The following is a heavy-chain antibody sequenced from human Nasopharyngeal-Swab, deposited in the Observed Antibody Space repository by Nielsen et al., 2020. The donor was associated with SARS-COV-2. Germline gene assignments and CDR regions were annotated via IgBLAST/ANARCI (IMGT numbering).Heavy chain of an antibody. J-gene: IGHJ6*02. D-gene: IGHD6-13*01. V-gene: IGHV3-13*01. Sequence: GESLKISCAASGFTFSSYDMHWVRQATGKGLEWVSAIGTAGDTYYPGSVKGRFTISRENAKNSLYLQMNSPRAGDTAVYYCARDRVDSSSWGYYYYGMDVWGQGTTVTVSS. CDR2: IGTAGDT. CDR1: GFTFSSYD. CDR3: ARDRVDSSSWGYYYYGMDV.